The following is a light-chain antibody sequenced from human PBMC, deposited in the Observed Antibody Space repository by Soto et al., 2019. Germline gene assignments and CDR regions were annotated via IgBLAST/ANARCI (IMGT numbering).Light chain of an antibody. Sequence: EIVLTQSPGTLSLSPGERATLSCRASQSVRSTYLAWYQQKPGQAPRLLISGASSRATGIPDRFSGSGSATDFTLTISRLEPEDFALYYCQHYGRSPITFGQGTRREIK. V-gene: IGKV3-20*01. CDR2: GAS. CDR1: QSVRSTY. J-gene: IGKJ5*01. CDR3: QHYGRSPIT.